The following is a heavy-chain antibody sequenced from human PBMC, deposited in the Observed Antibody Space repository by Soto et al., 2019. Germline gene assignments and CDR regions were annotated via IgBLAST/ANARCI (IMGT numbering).Heavy chain of an antibody. CDR1: GFTFSSYG. J-gene: IGHJ4*02. CDR3: ARDRSSSWPPQATLGIDY. D-gene: IGHD6-13*01. CDR2: IWYDGSNK. Sequence: QVQLVESGGGVVQPGRSLRLSCAASGFTFSSYGMHWVRQAPGMGLEWVAVIWYDGSNKYYADSVKGRFTISRDNSKNTLYLQMNSLRAEDTAVYYCARDRSSSWPPQATLGIDYWGQGTLVTVSS. V-gene: IGHV3-33*01.